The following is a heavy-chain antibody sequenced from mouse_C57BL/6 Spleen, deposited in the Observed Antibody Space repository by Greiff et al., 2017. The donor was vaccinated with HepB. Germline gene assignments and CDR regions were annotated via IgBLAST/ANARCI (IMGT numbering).Heavy chain of an antibody. CDR2: IYPRDGST. Sequence: LVDSGPELVKPGASVKLSCKASGYTFTSYDINWVKQRPGQGLEWIGWIYPRDGSTKYNEKFKGKATLTVDTSSSTAYMELHSLTSEDSAVYFCARDPNWDHYYAMDYWGQGTSVTVSS. D-gene: IGHD4-1*01. V-gene: IGHV1-85*01. CDR3: ARDPNWDHYYAMDY. CDR1: GYTFTSYD. J-gene: IGHJ4*01.